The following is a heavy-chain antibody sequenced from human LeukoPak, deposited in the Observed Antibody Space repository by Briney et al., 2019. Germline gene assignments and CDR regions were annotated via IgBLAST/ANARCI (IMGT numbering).Heavy chain of an antibody. Sequence: GGSLRLSCAASGFTFSSYSMNWVRQGPGKGLEWVANIKQDGSEKNYVDSVKGRFTISRDNTKNSVYLQMNSLRAEDTAVYYCARANTGWSPSDYWGQGILVTVSS. D-gene: IGHD6-19*01. CDR3: ARANTGWSPSDY. V-gene: IGHV3-7*04. J-gene: IGHJ4*02. CDR1: GFTFSSYS. CDR2: IKQDGSEK.